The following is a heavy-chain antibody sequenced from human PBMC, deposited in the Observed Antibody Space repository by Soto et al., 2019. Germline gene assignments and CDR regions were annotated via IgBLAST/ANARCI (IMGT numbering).Heavy chain of an antibody. V-gene: IGHV3-30-3*01. Sequence: GGSLRLSCAASGFTFSSYAMHWVRQAPGKGLEWVAVISYDGSNKYYADSVKGRFTISRDNSKNTLYLQMNSLRAEDTAVYYCARDGYGSGSYTFDYWGQGSLVTVSS. CDR1: GFTFSSYA. CDR3: ARDGYGSGSYTFDY. D-gene: IGHD3-10*01. J-gene: IGHJ4*02. CDR2: ISYDGSNK.